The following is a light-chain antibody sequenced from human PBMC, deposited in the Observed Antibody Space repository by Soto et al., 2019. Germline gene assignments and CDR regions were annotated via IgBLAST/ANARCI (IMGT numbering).Light chain of an antibody. Sequence: QSVLTQPRSVSGSPGQSVTISCTGTSSDVGGYNYVSWYQEHPGKAPKLMIYDVSTRPSGVPDRFSGSKSGNTASLTISGLQAEDEADYYCCSYAGTYAFVMFGGGTKLTVL. CDR1: SSDVGGYNY. J-gene: IGLJ3*02. CDR2: DVS. CDR3: CSYAGTYAFVM. V-gene: IGLV2-11*01.